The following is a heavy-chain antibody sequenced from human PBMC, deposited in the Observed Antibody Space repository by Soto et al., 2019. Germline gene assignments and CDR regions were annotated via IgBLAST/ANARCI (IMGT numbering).Heavy chain of an antibody. D-gene: IGHD2-2*01. CDR1: GFTFSDYW. V-gene: IGHV3-7*03. CDR3: VKDGGYCSSSTCYAPRNHYLDS. CDR2: IKFDGSEK. Sequence: PGGSLRLSCEASGFTFSDYWMSWVRQAPGKGPEWVANIKFDGSEKQYVDSVRGRFTISRDNSRSSLSLQMNSLRAGDTAVYYCVKDGGYCSSSTCYAPRNHYLDSWGQGTLVTVSS. J-gene: IGHJ4*02.